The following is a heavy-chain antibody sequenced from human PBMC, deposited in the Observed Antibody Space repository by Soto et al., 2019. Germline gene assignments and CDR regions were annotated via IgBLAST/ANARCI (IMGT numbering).Heavy chain of an antibody. Sequence: QVQLVQSGAEVKKPGSSVKVSCKASGGTFSSYAISWVRQAPGPGLEWMGGIIPIFGTANYAQKFQGRVTITADESTSTAYMELSSLRSEDTDVYYCARDGSRDYVWGSPYYWGQGTLVTVSS. CDR1: GGTFSSYA. CDR3: ARDGSRDYVWGSPYY. D-gene: IGHD3-16*01. V-gene: IGHV1-69*01. J-gene: IGHJ4*02. CDR2: IIPIFGTA.